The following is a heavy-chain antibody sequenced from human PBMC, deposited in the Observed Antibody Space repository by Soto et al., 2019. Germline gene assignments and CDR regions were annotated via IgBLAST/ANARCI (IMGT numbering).Heavy chain of an antibody. D-gene: IGHD1-26*01. CDR2: VDPEDDDT. CDR1: GYTFTDYF. J-gene: IGHJ4*02. CDR3: ATTAYSGKINYFDY. Sequence: EVQLVQSGAEVKKPGAAVKISCKVSGYTFTDYFIHWVRQTPGKGLEWLGVVDPEDDDTIYSEKFQGRLTITANTSTDTAYMELSSLRSEDKAEYFCATTAYSGKINYFDYWGQGSLVTVSS. V-gene: IGHV1-69-2*01.